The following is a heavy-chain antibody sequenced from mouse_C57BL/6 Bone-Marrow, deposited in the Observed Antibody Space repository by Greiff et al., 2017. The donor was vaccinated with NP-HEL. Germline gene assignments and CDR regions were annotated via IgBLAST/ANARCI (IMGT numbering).Heavy chain of an antibody. CDR1: EYEFPSHD. V-gene: IGHV5-2*01. CDR2: INSDGGST. Sequence: EVQLQESGGGLVQPGESLKLSCESNEYEFPSHDMSWVRKTPEKRLALVAAINSDGGSTYYPDTMERRFIISRDNTKKTLYLQMSSLRSEDTALYYCARRLRRGYAMDYWGQGTSVTVSS. J-gene: IGHJ4*01. D-gene: IGHD2-4*01. CDR3: ARRLRRGYAMDY.